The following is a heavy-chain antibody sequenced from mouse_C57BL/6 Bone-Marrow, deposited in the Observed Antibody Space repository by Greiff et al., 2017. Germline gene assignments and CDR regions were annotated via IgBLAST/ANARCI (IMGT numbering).Heavy chain of an antibody. Sequence: EVHLVESGAELVRPGASVKLSCTASGFNIKDDYMHWVKQRPEQGLEWIGWIDPENGDTEYASKFQGKATITADTSSNTAYLQLSSLTSEDTAVYYCTPLYYFQYFDVWGTGTTVTVSS. CDR2: IDPENGDT. V-gene: IGHV14-4*01. D-gene: IGHD1-1*01. J-gene: IGHJ1*03. CDR3: TPLYYFQYFDV. CDR1: GFNIKDDY.